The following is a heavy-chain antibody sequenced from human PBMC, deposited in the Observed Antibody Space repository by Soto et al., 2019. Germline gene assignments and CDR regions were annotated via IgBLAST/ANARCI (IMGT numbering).Heavy chain of an antibody. Sequence: GGSLRLSCAASGFTFSSYGMHWVRQAPGKWLEWVAVISYDGSNKYYADSVKGRFTISRDNSKNTLYLQMNSLRAEDTAVYYCAKEGISPCDYWGQGTLVTVSS. CDR2: ISYDGSNK. CDR1: GFTFSSYG. V-gene: IGHV3-30*18. J-gene: IGHJ4*02. D-gene: IGHD3-3*02. CDR3: AKEGISPCDY.